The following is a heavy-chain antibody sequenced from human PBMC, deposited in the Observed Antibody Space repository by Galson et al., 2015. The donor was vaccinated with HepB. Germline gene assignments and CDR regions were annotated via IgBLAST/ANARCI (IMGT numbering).Heavy chain of an antibody. J-gene: IGHJ6*02. V-gene: IGHV3-7*01. CDR1: GFTLSSYW. CDR2: TKHDGSEK. CDR3: ARGGVLIAVYGMDV. Sequence: SLRLSCAASGFTLSSYWMSWVRQAPGKGLEWVANTKHDGSEKYYADSVKGRFTISRDNAKNSLYLQMNSLRAEDTAVYYCARGGVLIAVYGMDVWGQGTTVTVSS. D-gene: IGHD6-19*01.